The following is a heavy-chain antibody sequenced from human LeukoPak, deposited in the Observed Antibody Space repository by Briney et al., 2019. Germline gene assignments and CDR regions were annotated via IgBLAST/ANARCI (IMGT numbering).Heavy chain of an antibody. Sequence: GASVKLSCKASGYTFTGYYMHWVRQAPGQGLEWWGCLNPNSGGTNYAKKFQGRVTMTRDTSISTAYMELSRLRSDDTAVYYCARDPYNWNYNYYYYMDVWGKGTTVTVSS. CDR1: GYTFTGYY. J-gene: IGHJ6*03. D-gene: IGHD1-20*01. CDR3: ARDPYNWNYNYYYYMDV. V-gene: IGHV1-2*02. CDR2: LNPNSGGT.